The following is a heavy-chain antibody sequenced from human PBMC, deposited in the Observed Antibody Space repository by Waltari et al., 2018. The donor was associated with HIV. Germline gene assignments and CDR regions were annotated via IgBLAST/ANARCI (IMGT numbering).Heavy chain of an antibody. CDR2: IYFDGKTR. CDR1: GFMFSNYG. D-gene: IGHD3-3*01. CDR3: ARGGRGFTGYDFALSQKVDSPFDV. J-gene: IGHJ3*01. V-gene: IGHV3-30*12. Sequence: AASGFMFSNYGMHWVRQAPGKGLEWVATIYFDGKTRYHADPVKGRFTISRDNLKNTLSLQMTKLKVADTALYFCARGGRGFTGYDFALSQKVDSPFDVWG.